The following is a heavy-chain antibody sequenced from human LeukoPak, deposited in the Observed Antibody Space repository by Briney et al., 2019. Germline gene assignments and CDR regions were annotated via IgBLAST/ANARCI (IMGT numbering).Heavy chain of an antibody. CDR3: ARENCSSTSCYDDYYYGMDV. V-gene: IGHV3-33*01. D-gene: IGHD2-2*01. Sequence: PGRSLRLSCAASGFTFSSYGMHWVRQAPGKGLEWVAVIWYDGSNKYYVDSVKGRFTIYRDNSKNTLYLQMNSLRAEDTAVYYCARENCSSTSCYDDYYYGMDVWGQGTTVTVSS. CDR2: IWYDGSNK. CDR1: GFTFSSYG. J-gene: IGHJ6*02.